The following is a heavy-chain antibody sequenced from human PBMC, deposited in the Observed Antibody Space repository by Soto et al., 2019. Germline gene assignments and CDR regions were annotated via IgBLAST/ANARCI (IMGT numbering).Heavy chain of an antibody. CDR2: IIPIFGTA. V-gene: IGHV1-69*13. D-gene: IGHD3-22*01. J-gene: IGHJ1*01. CDR3: ATSTRSYYYDSSGSTPAY. CDR1: GGTFSSYA. Sequence: GASVKVSCKASGGTFSSYAISWVRQAPGQGLEWMGGIIPIFGTANYAQKFQGRVTITAGEPTSTAYMELSSLRSEDTAVYYCATSTRSYYYDSSGSTPAYWGQGTLVTVSS.